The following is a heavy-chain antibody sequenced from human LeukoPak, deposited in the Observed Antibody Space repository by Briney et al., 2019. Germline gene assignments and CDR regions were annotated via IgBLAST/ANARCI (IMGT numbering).Heavy chain of an antibody. CDR1: GFTFSSYS. Sequence: GGSLRLSCAASGFTFSSYSMNWVRQAPGKGLEWVSSISSSSSYIYYADSVKGRFTISRDNAKNSLYLQMNSLRAEDTAVYYCARDFGDLIALYFDYWGQGTLVTVSS. D-gene: IGHD3-10*01. CDR2: ISSSSSYI. V-gene: IGHV3-21*01. J-gene: IGHJ4*02. CDR3: ARDFGDLIALYFDY.